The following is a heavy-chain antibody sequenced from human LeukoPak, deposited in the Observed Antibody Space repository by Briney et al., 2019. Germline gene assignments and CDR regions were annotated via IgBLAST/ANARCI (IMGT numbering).Heavy chain of an antibody. D-gene: IGHD6-19*01. CDR2: ISSSGSTI. Sequence: GGSLRLSCAASGFTFSDYYMSWIRQAPGKGLEWVSYISSSGSTIYYADSVTGRFAISSDNAKNSLYLQMNSLRAEDTAVYYCARSVAGTNGNAFDIWGQGTMVTVSS. CDR3: ARSVAGTNGNAFDI. J-gene: IGHJ3*02. V-gene: IGHV3-11*01. CDR1: GFTFSDYY.